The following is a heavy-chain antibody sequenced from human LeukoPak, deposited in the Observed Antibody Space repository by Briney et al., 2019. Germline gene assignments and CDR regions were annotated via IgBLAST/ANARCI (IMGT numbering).Heavy chain of an antibody. Sequence: SETLSLTCTVSGDSVSNGNYYWSWLRQPPGKALEWIGYIYYTGSTYYNPSLEGRVTISVDTSRNHFSVKLSSVTAADTVVYYCARVINSHVDYWGQGTLVTVSS. V-gene: IGHV4-61*03. CDR1: GDSVSNGNYY. D-gene: IGHD3-10*01. CDR2: IYYTGST. CDR3: ARVINSHVDY. J-gene: IGHJ4*02.